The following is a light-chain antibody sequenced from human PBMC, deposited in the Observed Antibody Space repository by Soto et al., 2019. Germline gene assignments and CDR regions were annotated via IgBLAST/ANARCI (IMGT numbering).Light chain of an antibody. CDR1: SSNIGSNY. V-gene: IGLV1-47*01. CDR3: AAWDDSLSGYV. CDR2: RNN. Sequence: QSALTQPPSASGTPGQRVTISCSGSSSNIGSNYVYWYQQLPGTAPKLLIYRNNQRPSGVPDRFSGSKSGTSASLAISGLRSEDXADYYCAAWDDSLSGYVFGTGTKVTVL. J-gene: IGLJ1*01.